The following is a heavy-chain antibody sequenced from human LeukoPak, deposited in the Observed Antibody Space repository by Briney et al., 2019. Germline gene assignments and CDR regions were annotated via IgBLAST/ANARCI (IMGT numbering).Heavy chain of an antibody. CDR3: AKDLDVAGTINYYYYGMDV. Sequence: GGSLRLSCAASGFTFDDYAMHWVRQAPGKGLEWVSLISWDGDSTYYADSVRGRFTISRDNSKKSLCLQMNSLRAEDTALYYCAKDLDVAGTINYYYYGMDVWGKGTTVTVSS. CDR1: GFTFDDYA. J-gene: IGHJ6*04. CDR2: ISWDGDST. V-gene: IGHV3-43D*04. D-gene: IGHD6-19*01.